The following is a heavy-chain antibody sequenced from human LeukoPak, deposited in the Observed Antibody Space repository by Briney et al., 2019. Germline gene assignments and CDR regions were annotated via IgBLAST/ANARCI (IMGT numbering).Heavy chain of an antibody. J-gene: IGHJ4*02. CDR1: GYSISSGYY. CDR2: IYHSGST. V-gene: IGHV4-38-2*01. CDR3: ARSSTRLPDY. D-gene: IGHD3-3*02. Sequence: KPSETLSLTCAVSGYSISSGYYWGWIRQPPGKGLEWIGSIYHSGSTYYNPSLKSRVTISVDTSKNQFSLKLSSVTAADTAVYYCARSSTRLPDYWGQGTLVTVSS.